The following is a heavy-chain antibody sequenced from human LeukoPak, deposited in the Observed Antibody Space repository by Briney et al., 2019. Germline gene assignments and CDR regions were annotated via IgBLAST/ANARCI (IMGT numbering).Heavy chain of an antibody. J-gene: IGHJ4*02. V-gene: IGHV3-21*01. CDR1: GFTFSSYS. Sequence: GGSLRLSCAASGFTFSSYSMNWVRQAPGKGLEWVSSISSSSSYIYYVDSVKGRFTISRDNAKNSLYLQMNSLRAEDTAVYYCARDRGGAIVPAASSEYFDYWGQGTLVTVSS. D-gene: IGHD2-2*01. CDR3: ARDRGGAIVPAASSEYFDY. CDR2: ISSSSSYI.